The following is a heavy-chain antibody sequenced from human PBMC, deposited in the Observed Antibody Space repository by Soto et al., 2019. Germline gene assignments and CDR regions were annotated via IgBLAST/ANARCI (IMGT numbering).Heavy chain of an antibody. CDR3: ARDREPDGIWTFDS. CDR2: SFSTGGT. Sequence: EVLLLESGGDVVQPGGSLRLSCAASGFTLGKYTMGWVRQAPGKGLEWVAESFSTGGTEYADSVKGQFTISRDNSRNMLFLQMNSLGVEDTALYYCARDREPDGIWTFDSWGQGTLVTVSS. D-gene: IGHD3-9*01. V-gene: IGHV3-23*01. J-gene: IGHJ4*02. CDR1: GFTLGKYT.